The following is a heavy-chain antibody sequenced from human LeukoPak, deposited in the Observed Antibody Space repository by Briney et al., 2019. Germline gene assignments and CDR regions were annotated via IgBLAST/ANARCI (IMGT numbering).Heavy chain of an antibody. Sequence: GASVKVSCKASGYTFTDYYIHWVRQAPGQGLEWMGRINPNSGGTDYAQKFQGRVTMTRDTSISTAYMELSRLRSDDTAVYYCARDPYYSNNYYYYGMDVWGQGTTVTVSS. CDR1: GYTFTDYY. CDR2: INPNSGGT. CDR3: ARDPYYSNNYYYYGMDV. V-gene: IGHV1-2*06. J-gene: IGHJ6*02. D-gene: IGHD3-10*01.